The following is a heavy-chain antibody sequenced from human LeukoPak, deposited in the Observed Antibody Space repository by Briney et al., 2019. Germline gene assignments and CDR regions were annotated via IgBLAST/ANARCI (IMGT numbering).Heavy chain of an antibody. J-gene: IGHJ4*02. Sequence: ASVKVSCKASGYTFTGYYMHWVRQAPGQGLEWMGWINPNSGGTNYAQKFQGRVTMTRDTSISTAYMELSRLRSDDTAVYYCARDLEYYYDSSGYYYFDYWGQGTLVTVSS. CDR1: GYTFTGYY. V-gene: IGHV1-2*02. CDR3: ARDLEYYYDSSGYYYFDY. CDR2: INPNSGGT. D-gene: IGHD3-22*01.